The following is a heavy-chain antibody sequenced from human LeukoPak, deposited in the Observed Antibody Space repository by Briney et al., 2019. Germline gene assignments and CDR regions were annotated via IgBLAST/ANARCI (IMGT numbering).Heavy chain of an antibody. Sequence: GGSLRLSCAASGFTFSSYEMNWVRQAPGKGLEWVSYISTSSTIIYYADSVKGRFTISRDNAKNSLYLQMNSLRAEDTAVYYCARERAMVRGFDIWGQGTMVTVSS. J-gene: IGHJ3*02. CDR3: ARERAMVRGFDI. D-gene: IGHD3-10*01. CDR1: GFTFSSYE. CDR2: ISTSSTII. V-gene: IGHV3-48*03.